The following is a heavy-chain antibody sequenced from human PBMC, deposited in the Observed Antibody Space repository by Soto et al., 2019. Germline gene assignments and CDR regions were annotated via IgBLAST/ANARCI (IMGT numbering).Heavy chain of an antibody. V-gene: IGHV1-46*01. CDR1: GYTFTSYY. D-gene: IGHD3-10*01. CDR3: ARDRVSYFGSGSPDY. J-gene: IGHJ4*02. Sequence: QVQLVQSGAEVKKPGASVKVSCKASGYTFTSYYIHWVRQAPGQGLEWMGIINPSGGSASYAQNFQGRVTMTRDTSTSTFYMELSSLRSEDTAVYYCARDRVSYFGSGSPDYWGQGTLVIVSS. CDR2: INPSGGSA.